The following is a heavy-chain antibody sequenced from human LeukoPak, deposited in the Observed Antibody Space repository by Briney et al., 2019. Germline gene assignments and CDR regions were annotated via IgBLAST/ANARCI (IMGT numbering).Heavy chain of an antibody. CDR3: ARLNVDTAMVNNYYYMDV. CDR1: GYGFTTYW. D-gene: IGHD5-18*01. Sequence: GESLKISCKGSGYGFTTYWIGWVRQMPGKGLEWMAIIYPGDSDTRYSPSFQGQVTISADKSISTAYLQWSSLKASDTAMYYCARLNVDTAMVNNYYYMDVWGKGTTVTVSS. CDR2: IYPGDSDT. J-gene: IGHJ6*03. V-gene: IGHV5-51*01.